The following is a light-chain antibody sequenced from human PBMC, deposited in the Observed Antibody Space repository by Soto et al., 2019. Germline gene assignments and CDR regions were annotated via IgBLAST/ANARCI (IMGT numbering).Light chain of an antibody. J-gene: IGKJ4*01. Sequence: VMTQSPAKLSVSPGEGVTLFCRASQTVATNLAWYQLKPGQAPRLLIYASSTMATGIPATFSGSGSGTQFSLAISSLQSEDSAVYYCQQYYQWGLSFGGGTKVEI. CDR3: QQYYQWGLS. V-gene: IGKV3D-15*01. CDR2: ASS. CDR1: QTVATN.